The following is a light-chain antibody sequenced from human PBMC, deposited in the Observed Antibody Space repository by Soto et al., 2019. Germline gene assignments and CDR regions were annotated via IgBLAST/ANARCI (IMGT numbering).Light chain of an antibody. Sequence: QSALTQPPSASGSPGQSLTISCTGTSSDVGGYNYVSWHQQRPGKAPKLVIYEVTKRPSGVPDRFSGSKSGSTASLTVSGLQADDEAEYYCASYAGTKLFVFGSGTKLTVL. CDR2: EVT. CDR3: ASYAGTKLFV. V-gene: IGLV2-8*01. J-gene: IGLJ1*01. CDR1: SSDVGGYNY.